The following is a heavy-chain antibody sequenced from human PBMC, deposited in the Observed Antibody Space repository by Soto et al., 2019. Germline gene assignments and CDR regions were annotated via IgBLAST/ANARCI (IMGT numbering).Heavy chain of an antibody. D-gene: IGHD3-22*01. V-gene: IGHV3-7*05. CDR2: IKEEGSEK. J-gene: IGHJ4*02. CDR3: ARSRITMIVVATFDY. CDR1: GFTFSYYW. Sequence: EVQLVESGGGLVQPGGSLRLSCAASGFTFSYYWMTWVRQAPGKGLEWVANIKEEGSEKYYVDSVKGRFTISRDNAKNLLYLEMNSLRAEDTAVYYCARSRITMIVVATFDYWGQGTLVTVSS.